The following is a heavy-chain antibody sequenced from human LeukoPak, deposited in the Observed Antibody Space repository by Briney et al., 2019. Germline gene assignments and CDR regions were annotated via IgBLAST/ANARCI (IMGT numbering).Heavy chain of an antibody. CDR3: AKAAVYSRNWTPFDD. V-gene: IGHV3-30*18. CDR1: GITFSVYG. CDR2: LSGDETYI. Sequence: PGGSLRLSCAASGITFSVYGMHWVRQAPGKGLEWVALLSGDETYIDYTDSVKGRFTISRDTSKNTLFLQMNSLRADDTAIYYCAKAAVYSRNWTPFDDWGQGTLVTVSS. D-gene: IGHD6-13*01. J-gene: IGHJ4*02.